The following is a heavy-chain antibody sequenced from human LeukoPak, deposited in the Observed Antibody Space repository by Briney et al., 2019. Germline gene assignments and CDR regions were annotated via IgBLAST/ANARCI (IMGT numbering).Heavy chain of an antibody. J-gene: IGHJ4*02. CDR3: ARGRGLGELAVASFDS. V-gene: IGHV3-74*03. Sequence: PGGSLRLSCAGSGFNFTGYWMHWVRQPPGKGLVWISRIYSDGRSLTYADSVMGRFTISRDNASNMLYLQMNSLRAEDTAVYYCARGRGLGELAVASFDSWGQGTLVTVSS. CDR1: GFNFTGYW. D-gene: IGHD6-19*01. CDR2: IYSDGRSL.